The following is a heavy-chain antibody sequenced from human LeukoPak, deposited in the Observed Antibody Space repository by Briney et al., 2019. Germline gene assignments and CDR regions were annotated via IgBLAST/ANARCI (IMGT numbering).Heavy chain of an antibody. CDR1: GYTFTGYY. D-gene: IGHD4-23*01. V-gene: IGHV1-2*02. CDR3: AIETTVVTPYYYYYMGV. CDR2: INPNSGGT. J-gene: IGHJ6*03. Sequence: RASVKVSCKASGYTFTGYYMHWVRQAPGQGLEWMGWINPNSGGTNYAQKFQGRVTMTRDTSISTAYMELSRLRSDDTAVYYCAIETTVVTPYYYYYMGVWGKGTTVTVSS.